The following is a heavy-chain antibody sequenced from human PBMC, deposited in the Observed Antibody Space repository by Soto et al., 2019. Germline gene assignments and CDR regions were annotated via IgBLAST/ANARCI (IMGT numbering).Heavy chain of an antibody. J-gene: IGHJ5*02. V-gene: IGHV3-64D*06. CDR2: ISSSGSSS. CDR3: VRGSRSWYDNNWLDP. CDR1: GFTFRIFA. Sequence: GSLRLSCSGSGFTFRIFAIHWVRQTPGRGLEYVSAISSSGSSSIFADSVKGRFTMSRDNSKDTVYLQLSSLRPEDTAVYFCVRGSRSWYDNNWLDPWGKGTLVTVSS. D-gene: IGHD6-13*01.